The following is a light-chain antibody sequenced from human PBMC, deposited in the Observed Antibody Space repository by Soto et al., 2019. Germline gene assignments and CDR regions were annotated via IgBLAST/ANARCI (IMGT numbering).Light chain of an antibody. V-gene: IGKV3-20*01. J-gene: IGKJ2*01. CDR1: QSVSSSY. CDR3: QQYGSSPYT. Sequence: EIVLTQSPGTLSLSPGERDTLSCRASQSVSSSYLAWYQQKPGQAPRLLIYGASSRATGIPDRFSGSGSGTDFTLTIIRLEPEDFAVYYCQQYGSSPYTFGQGTKVDIK. CDR2: GAS.